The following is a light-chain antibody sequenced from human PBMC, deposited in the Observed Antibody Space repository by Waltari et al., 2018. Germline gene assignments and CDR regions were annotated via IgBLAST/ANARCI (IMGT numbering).Light chain of an antibody. CDR1: QSVSRA. CDR2: GAS. CDR3: QHYVRLPAT. Sequence: EIVLTQSPGTLSLYPGERATLSCRASQSVSRALAWYQQKPGQAPRLLIYGASSRATGIPDRFSGSGSGTDFSLTISRLEPEDFAVYFCQHYVRLPATFGQGTKVEIK. V-gene: IGKV3-20*01. J-gene: IGKJ1*01.